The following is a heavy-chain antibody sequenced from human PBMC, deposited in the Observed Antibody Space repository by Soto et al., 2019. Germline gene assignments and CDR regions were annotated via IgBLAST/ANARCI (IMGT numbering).Heavy chain of an antibody. Sequence: PSETLSLTCTVSGYSVTIGSYCGWFRQPPEKGLEWIGSVYLSGHTYHNPSLMSRVTISIDTSKNQFSLKLTSVTAADTAVYYCARARIVVSGTIVDFWGLGTLVTSPQ. CDR2: VYLSGHT. D-gene: IGHD1-7*01. V-gene: IGHV4-38-2*02. J-gene: IGHJ4*02. CDR3: ARARIVVSGTIVDF. CDR1: GYSVTIGSY.